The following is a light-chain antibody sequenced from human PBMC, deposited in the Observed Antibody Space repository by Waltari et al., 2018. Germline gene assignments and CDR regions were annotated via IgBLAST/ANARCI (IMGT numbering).Light chain of an antibody. V-gene: IGKV3-11*01. Sequence: ELVLTQSPATLSLSQGERATLSCRASQSVSSNLAWYQQKPGQTPRLLIYAASNRATGIPARFSGSGSGTDFTLTISSLEPEDFAVYYCQQRSSWPELTFGPGTKVDIK. CDR1: QSVSSN. CDR2: AAS. CDR3: QQRSSWPELT. J-gene: IGKJ3*01.